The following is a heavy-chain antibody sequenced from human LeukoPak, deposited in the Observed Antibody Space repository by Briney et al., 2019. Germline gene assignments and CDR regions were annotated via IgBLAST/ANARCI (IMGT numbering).Heavy chain of an antibody. Sequence: NPSGTLSLTCAVSGGSISSSNWWSWVRQPPGQGLEWIGEINHSGSTNYNPSLKSRVTISVDTSKNQFSLKLSSVTAADTAVYYCARFSQWWSHAFAIWGQGTMVTVSS. D-gene: IGHD2-15*01. J-gene: IGHJ3*02. V-gene: IGHV4-4*02. CDR2: INHSGST. CDR1: GGSISSSNW. CDR3: ARFSQWWSHAFAI.